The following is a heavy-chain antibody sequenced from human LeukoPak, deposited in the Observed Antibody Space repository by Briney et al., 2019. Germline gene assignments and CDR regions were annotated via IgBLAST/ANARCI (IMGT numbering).Heavy chain of an antibody. J-gene: IGHJ5*02. D-gene: IGHD3-3*01. V-gene: IGHV4-4*07. CDR3: ARDHRNFGVVSNWFDP. Sequence: SETLSLTCTVSGGSISSYYWSWIRQPAGKGLEWIGRIYTSGSTNYNPSLKSRVTMSVDTSKNQFSLKLSSVTAADTAVYYCARDHRNFGVVSNWFDPWGQGTLVTVSS. CDR1: GGSISSYY. CDR2: IYTSGST.